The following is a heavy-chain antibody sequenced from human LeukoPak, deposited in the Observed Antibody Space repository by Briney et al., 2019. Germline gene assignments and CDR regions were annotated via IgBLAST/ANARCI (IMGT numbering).Heavy chain of an antibody. CDR2: ISYDGSNT. CDR1: GFPFSIYG. CDR3: AKEWNGGWYGILFDY. Sequence: GGSLRLSCAASGFPFSIYGMHWVRQAAGKGLEWVAFISYDGSNTYYADAVKSRFTISSDNTKNTLYLQMNSLRAEETAVYYCAKEWNGGWYGILFDYWGQGTLVTVSS. J-gene: IGHJ4*02. V-gene: IGHV3-30*18. D-gene: IGHD6-19*01.